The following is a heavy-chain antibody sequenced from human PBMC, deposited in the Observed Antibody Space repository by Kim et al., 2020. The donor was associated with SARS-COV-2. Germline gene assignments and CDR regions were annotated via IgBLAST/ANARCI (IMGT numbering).Heavy chain of an antibody. CDR3: ATSSTGSY. Sequence: GKANYAQKFQGRVTITADKSTSTAYMELSSLRSEDTAVYYCATSSTGSYWGQGTLVTVSS. CDR2: GKA. V-gene: IGHV1-69*02. J-gene: IGHJ4*02. D-gene: IGHD2-2*01.